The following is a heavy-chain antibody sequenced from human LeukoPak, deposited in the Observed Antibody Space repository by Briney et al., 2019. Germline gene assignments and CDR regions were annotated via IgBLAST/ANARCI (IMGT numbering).Heavy chain of an antibody. J-gene: IGHJ6*02. CDR2: INPNSGGT. D-gene: IGHD4-17*01. V-gene: IGHV1-2*02. CDR3: ARDRATVTGYYYGMDV. CDR1: GYTFTSYG. Sequence: ASVKVSCKASGYTFTSYGISWVRQAPGQGLEWMGWINPNSGGTNYAQKFQGRVTMTRDTSISTAYMELSRLRSDDTAVYYCARDRATVTGYYYGMDVWGQGTTVTVSS.